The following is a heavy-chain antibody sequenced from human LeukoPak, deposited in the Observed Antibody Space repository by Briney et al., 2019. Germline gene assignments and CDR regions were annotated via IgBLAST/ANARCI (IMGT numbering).Heavy chain of an antibody. CDR2: IYHSGST. J-gene: IGHJ5*02. CDR3: ARGIAAAPIGPAGFDP. CDR1: GGSISSGGYS. D-gene: IGHD6-13*01. V-gene: IGHV4-30-2*01. Sequence: SQTLSLTCAVSGGSISSGGYSWSWIRQPPGKGLEWIGYIYHSGSTYYNPSLKSRVTISVDRSKNQFSLKLSSVTAADTAVYYCARGIAAAPIGPAGFDPWGQGTLVTVSS.